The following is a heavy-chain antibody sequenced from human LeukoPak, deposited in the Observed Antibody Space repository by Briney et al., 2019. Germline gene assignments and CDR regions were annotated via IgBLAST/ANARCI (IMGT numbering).Heavy chain of an antibody. V-gene: IGHV3-74*01. CDR2: INSDGSST. J-gene: IGHJ6*03. Sequence: PGGSLRLSCAASGFTFSSYWMHWVRQAPGKGLVWVSRINSDGSSTSYADSVKGRFTISRDNAKNTLYLQMNSLRAEDTAVYYYARAALPTFTNGPEYYYYYYMDVWGKGTTVTVSS. CDR1: GFTFSSYW. CDR3: ARAALPTFTNGPEYYYYYYMDV. D-gene: IGHD2-8*01.